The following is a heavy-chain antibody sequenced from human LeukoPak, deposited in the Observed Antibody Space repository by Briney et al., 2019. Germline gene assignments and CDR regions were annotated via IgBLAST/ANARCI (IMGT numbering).Heavy chain of an antibody. D-gene: IGHD3-10*01. J-gene: IGHJ6*03. CDR3: AKYKKGGSNTVSGSMDV. Sequence: RGSLRLSCAASGFTFNTYAMSWVRQAPGKGLEWVSSISGSGGGTYYAESVKGRFTTSRDTSKNTLYLQMNSLRAEDTAVYYCAKYKKGGSNTVSGSMDVWGKGTTVTVSS. CDR1: GFTFNTYA. V-gene: IGHV3-23*01. CDR2: ISGSGGGT.